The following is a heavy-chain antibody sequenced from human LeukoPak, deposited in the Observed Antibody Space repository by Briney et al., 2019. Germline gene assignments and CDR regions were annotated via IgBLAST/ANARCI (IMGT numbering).Heavy chain of an antibody. CDR1: GFTFSSYS. CDR2: ISSSSSYI. J-gene: IGHJ4*02. D-gene: IGHD3-9*01. Sequence: PGGSLRLSCAASGFTFSSYSMNWVRQAPGKGLEWVSSISSSSSYIYYADSVKGRFTISRDNAKNSLYLQMNSLRAEDTAVYYCARDELSGMGLLRYFDWLLGALDYWGQGTLVTVSS. CDR3: ARDELSGMGLLRYFDWLLGALDY. V-gene: IGHV3-21*01.